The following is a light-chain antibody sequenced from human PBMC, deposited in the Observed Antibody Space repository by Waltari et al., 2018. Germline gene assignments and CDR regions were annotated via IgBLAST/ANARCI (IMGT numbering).Light chain of an antibody. J-gene: IGLJ2*01. CDR1: SSDVGGYNY. Sequence: QSALTQPASVSGSPGQSITISCTGTSSDVGGYNYVSWYQQHPGKAPKVMIYDVSNRPSWVSNRFSGSKSGNTASLTISGLQAEDEAEYYCSSHRSNSVVVFGGGTKLTVL. V-gene: IGLV2-14*03. CDR3: SSHRSNSVVV. CDR2: DVS.